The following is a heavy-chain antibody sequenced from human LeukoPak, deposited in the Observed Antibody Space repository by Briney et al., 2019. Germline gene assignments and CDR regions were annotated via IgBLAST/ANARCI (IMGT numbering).Heavy chain of an antibody. CDR1: GFTFSSYG. CDR2: IRYDGSNK. D-gene: IGHD1-7*01. J-gene: IGHJ3*02. V-gene: IGHV3-30*02. CDR3: AKDKANWNYVSDAFDM. Sequence: GGSLRLSCAAAGFTFSSYGMHWVRQAPGKGLEWVTFIRYDGSNKYYADSVTGRFTISRDNSKNTLYLQMNSLRAEDTAVYYCAKDKANWNYVSDAFDMWGQGTMVTVSS.